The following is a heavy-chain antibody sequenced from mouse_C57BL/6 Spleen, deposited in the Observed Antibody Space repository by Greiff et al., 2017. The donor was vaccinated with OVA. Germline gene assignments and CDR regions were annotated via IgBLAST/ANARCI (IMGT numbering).Heavy chain of an antibody. CDR3: TTLITTVFDY. CDR2: IDPENGDT. D-gene: IGHD1-1*01. Sequence: VQLQQSGAELVRPGASVKLSCTASGFNIKDDYMHWVKQRPEQGLEWIGWIDPENGDTEYASKFQGKATITADTSSNTAYLQLSSLTSEDTAVYYCTTLITTVFDYWGQGTTLTVSS. J-gene: IGHJ2*01. V-gene: IGHV14-4*01. CDR1: GFNIKDDY.